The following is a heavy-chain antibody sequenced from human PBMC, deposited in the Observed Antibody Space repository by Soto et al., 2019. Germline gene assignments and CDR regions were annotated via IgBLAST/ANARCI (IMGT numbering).Heavy chain of an antibody. CDR1: GFTFSSYA. J-gene: IGHJ4*02. CDR3: ARERLEYSSSSQDY. CDR2: ISYDGSNK. D-gene: IGHD6-6*01. Sequence: QVQLVESGGGVVQPGRSLRLSCAASGFTFSSYAMHWVRQAPGKGLEWVAVISYDGSNKYYADSVKGRFTISRDNSKNTLYLQMNSLRAEDTAVYYCARERLEYSSSSQDYWGQGTLVTVSS. V-gene: IGHV3-30-3*01.